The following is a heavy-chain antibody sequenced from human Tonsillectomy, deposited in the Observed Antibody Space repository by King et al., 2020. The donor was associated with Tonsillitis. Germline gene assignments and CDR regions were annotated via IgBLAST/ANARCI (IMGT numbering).Heavy chain of an antibody. J-gene: IGHJ3*02. Sequence: ITLKESGPTLVKPTQTLTLTCTFSGFSLSTTGVGVGWIRQPPGKALEWLALIFWDDDKRYRPSLKSSLSITKDTSKNQVVLTMTNMDPVDTATYYCAHTTYYYDSSGFYVGVRAFDIWGQGTMVTVSS. D-gene: IGHD3-22*01. CDR3: AHTTYYYDSSGFYVGVRAFDI. CDR1: GFSLSTTGVG. V-gene: IGHV2-5*02. CDR2: IFWDDDK.